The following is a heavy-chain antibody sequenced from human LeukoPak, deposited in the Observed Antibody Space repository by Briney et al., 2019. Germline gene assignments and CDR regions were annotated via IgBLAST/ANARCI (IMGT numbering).Heavy chain of an antibody. CDR3: ARGVTTDY. J-gene: IGHJ4*02. D-gene: IGHD4-11*01. Sequence: GGSLRLSCAASGFTFSSYALSWVRQAPGKGLEWVSGISGSGGNTYYADSVKGRFTISRDNSKSTLYLQMNSLRAEDTAVYYCARGVTTDYWGQGTLVTVSS. CDR1: GFTFSSYA. CDR2: ISGSGGNT. V-gene: IGHV3-23*01.